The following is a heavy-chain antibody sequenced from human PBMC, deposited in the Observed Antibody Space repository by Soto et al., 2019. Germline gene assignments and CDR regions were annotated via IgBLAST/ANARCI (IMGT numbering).Heavy chain of an antibody. CDR2: IYYSGST. Sequence: SETLSLTCTVSGGSISSYYWSWIRQPPGKGLEWIGYIYYSGSTNYNPSLKSRVTISVDTSKNQFSLKLSSVTAADTAVYYCARHGGLPFSLSEYYYYYYMDVWGKGTTVTVSS. D-gene: IGHD2-15*01. CDR3: ARHGGLPFSLSEYYYYYYMDV. CDR1: GGSISSYY. V-gene: IGHV4-59*08. J-gene: IGHJ6*03.